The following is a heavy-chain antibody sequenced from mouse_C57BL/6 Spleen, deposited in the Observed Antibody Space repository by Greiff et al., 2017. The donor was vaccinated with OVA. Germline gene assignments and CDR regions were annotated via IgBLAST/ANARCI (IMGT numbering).Heavy chain of an antibody. D-gene: IGHD1-1*01. CDR2: INPSNGGT. Sequence: QLQQPGTELVKPGASVKLSCKASGYTFTSYWMHWVKQRPGQGLEWIGNINPSNGGTNYNEKFKSKATLTVDKSSSTAYMQLSSLTSEDSAVYYCARSGSTVVEDWYFDVWGTGTTVTVSS. CDR3: ARSGSTVVEDWYFDV. J-gene: IGHJ1*03. V-gene: IGHV1-53*01. CDR1: GYTFTSYW.